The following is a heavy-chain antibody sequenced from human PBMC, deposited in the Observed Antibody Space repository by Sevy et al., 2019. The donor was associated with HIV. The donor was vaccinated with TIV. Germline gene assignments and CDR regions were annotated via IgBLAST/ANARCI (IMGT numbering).Heavy chain of an antibody. CDR1: GFTFSSYS. Sequence: GGSLRLSCAASGFTFSSYSMNWARQAPGKGLEWVSSISSSSSYIYYADSVKGRFTISRDNAKNSLYLQMNSLRAEDTAVYYCARGVPLLGYCSSTSCPAYYYGMDVWGQGTTVTVSS. CDR3: ARGVPLLGYCSSTSCPAYYYGMDV. CDR2: ISSSSSYI. J-gene: IGHJ6*02. V-gene: IGHV3-21*01. D-gene: IGHD2-2*01.